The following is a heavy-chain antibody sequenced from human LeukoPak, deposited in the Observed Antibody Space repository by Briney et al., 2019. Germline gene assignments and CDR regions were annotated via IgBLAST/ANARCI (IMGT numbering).Heavy chain of an antibody. D-gene: IGHD2-15*01. J-gene: IGHJ4*02. CDR3: AKNSLMGVEAPFDY. CDR2: KGFDGINI. V-gene: IGHV3-33*06. CDR1: GFTFSSYG. Sequence: GGSLRLSCAASGFTFSSYGMHWVRQAPGKGLEWVAVKGFDGINIYYADSVKGRFTISRDNSKHTVYLQMNSLRAEDTAVYYCAKNSLMGVEAPFDYWGQGALVTVSS.